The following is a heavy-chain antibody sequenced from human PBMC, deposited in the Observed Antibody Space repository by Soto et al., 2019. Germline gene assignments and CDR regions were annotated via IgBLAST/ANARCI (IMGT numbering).Heavy chain of an antibody. CDR3: ARVVTYYYDSSGPRGDYDAFDI. CDR2: IIPIFGTA. CDR1: GGTLSSYA. D-gene: IGHD3-22*01. V-gene: IGHV1-69*06. J-gene: IGHJ3*02. Sequence: SVKVSCKASGGTLSSYAISWVRQAPGQGLEWMGGIIPIFGTANYAQKFQGRVTITADKSTSTAYMELSSLRSEDTAVYYCARVVTYYYDSSGPRGDYDAFDIWGQGTMVTVSS.